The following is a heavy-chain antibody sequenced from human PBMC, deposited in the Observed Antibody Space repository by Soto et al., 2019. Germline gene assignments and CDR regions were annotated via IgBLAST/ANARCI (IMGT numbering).Heavy chain of an antibody. CDR2: ISSSSSYI. CDR3: ASPSSSGNRFDP. Sequence: PGGSLRLSCAASGFTFDDYAMHWVRQAPGKGLEWVSSISSSSSYIYYADSVKGRFTISRDNAKNSLYLQMNSLRAEDTAVYYCASPSSSGNRFDPWGQGTLVTVSS. CDR1: GFTFDDYA. J-gene: IGHJ5*02. D-gene: IGHD6-6*01. V-gene: IGHV3-21*01.